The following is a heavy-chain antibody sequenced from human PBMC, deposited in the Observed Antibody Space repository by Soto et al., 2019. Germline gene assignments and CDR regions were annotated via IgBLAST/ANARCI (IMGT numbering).Heavy chain of an antibody. Sequence: ASVKVSCKASGYTFTAYYMHWVRQAPGQGLEWMGWINPHSGGKNYAQKFQGRVTMTRDTSISTAYMDLSSLRSDDTAVYYCARSGRGDCYGYFDYCRQGTLVTVSS. CDR3: ARSGRGDCYGYFDY. J-gene: IGHJ4*02. D-gene: IGHD5-18*01. CDR1: GYTFTAYY. CDR2: INPHSGGK. V-gene: IGHV1-2*02.